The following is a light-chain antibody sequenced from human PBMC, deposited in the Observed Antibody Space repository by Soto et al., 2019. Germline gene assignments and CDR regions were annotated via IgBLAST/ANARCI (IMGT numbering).Light chain of an antibody. CDR3: QQYYNSVLT. CDR2: AES. J-gene: IGKJ4*01. Sequence: DIQMTQSPSSLSASLGDRVTITCRASQSISNFLNWFQHKPGKAPKVLISAESTLQSGVPSRFSGSVSGTDFTLTISSLQPEDSASYYCQQYYNSVLTFGGGTKVDIK. V-gene: IGKV1-39*01. CDR1: QSISNF.